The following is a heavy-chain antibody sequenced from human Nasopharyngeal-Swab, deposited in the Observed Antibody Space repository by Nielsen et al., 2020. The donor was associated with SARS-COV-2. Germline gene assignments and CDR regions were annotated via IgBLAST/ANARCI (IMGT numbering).Heavy chain of an antibody. J-gene: IGHJ3*02. CDR1: GYSFTSYW. D-gene: IGHD1-26*01. V-gene: IGHV5-10-1*01. CDR3: ARLTVGATSGDAFDI. CDR2: IDPSDSYT. Sequence: GESLKISCKGSGYSFTSYWISWVRQMPGKGLEWMGRIDPSDSYTNYSPSFQGHVTISADESISTAYLQWSSLKASDTAMYYCARLTVGATSGDAFDIWGQGTMVTVSS.